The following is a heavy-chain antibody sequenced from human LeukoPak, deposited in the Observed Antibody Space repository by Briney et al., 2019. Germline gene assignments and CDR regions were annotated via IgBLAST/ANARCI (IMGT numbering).Heavy chain of an antibody. CDR1: GGSISSYY. Sequence: KSSETLSLTCTVPGGSISSYYWSWIRQPPGKGLEWIGYIYYSGSTNYNPSLKSRVTISVDTSKNQFSLKLSSVTAADMAVYYCARDYGDYKFDYWGQGTLVTVSS. CDR3: ARDYGDYKFDY. J-gene: IGHJ4*02. CDR2: IYYSGST. D-gene: IGHD4-17*01. V-gene: IGHV4-59*01.